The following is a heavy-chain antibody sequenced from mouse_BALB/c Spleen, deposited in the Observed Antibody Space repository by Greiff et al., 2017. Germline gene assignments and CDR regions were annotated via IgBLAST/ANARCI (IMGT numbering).Heavy chain of an antibody. CDR1: GYTFTSYT. CDR3: ARSGGNPYYYAMDY. CDR2: INPSSGYN. V-gene: IGHV1-4*01. J-gene: IGHJ4*01. D-gene: IGHD2-1*01. Sequence: QVQLQQSGAELARPGASVKMSCKASGYTFTSYTMHWVKQRPGQGLEWIGYINPSSGYNNYNQKFKDKATLTADKSSSTAYMQLSSLTSEDSAVYYCARSGGNPYYYAMDYWGQGTSVTVSS.